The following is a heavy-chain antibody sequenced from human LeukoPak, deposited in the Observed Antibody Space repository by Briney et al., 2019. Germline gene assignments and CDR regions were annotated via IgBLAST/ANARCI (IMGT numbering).Heavy chain of an antibody. CDR2: INPNSGGT. J-gene: IGHJ5*02. V-gene: IGHV1-2*02. D-gene: IGHD6-13*01. Sequence: RASVKVSCKASGYTFTGYYMHWVRQAPGQGLEWMGWINPNSGGTNYAQKFQGRVTMTRDTSISTAYMELSRLRSDDTAVYYCARGPPGIAAAGTFRWFDPWGQGTLVTVSS. CDR1: GYTFTGYY. CDR3: ARGPPGIAAAGTFRWFDP.